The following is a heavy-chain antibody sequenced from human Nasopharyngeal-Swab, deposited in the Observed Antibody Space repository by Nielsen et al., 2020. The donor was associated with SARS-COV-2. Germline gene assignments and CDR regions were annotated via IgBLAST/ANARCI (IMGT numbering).Heavy chain of an antibody. Sequence: SVKVSCKASGGTFSSYAISWVRQAPGQGLEWMGGIIPIFGTANYAQKFQGRVTITADESTSTAYMELSSLRSEDTAVYHCATVWMEGYYYYYYMDVWGKGTTVTVSS. J-gene: IGHJ6*03. CDR3: ATVWMEGYYYYYYMDV. V-gene: IGHV1-69*13. D-gene: IGHD2-8*01. CDR2: IIPIFGTA. CDR1: GGTFSSYA.